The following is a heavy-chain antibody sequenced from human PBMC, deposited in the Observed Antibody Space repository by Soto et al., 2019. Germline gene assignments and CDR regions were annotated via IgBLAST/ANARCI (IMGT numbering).Heavy chain of an antibody. D-gene: IGHD2-2*01. J-gene: IGHJ6*03. CDR2: INHSGST. Sequence: PSETLSLTCAVYGGSFSGYYWSWIRQPPGKGLEWIGEINHSGSTNYNPSLKSRVTISVDTSKNQFSLKLSSVTAADTAVYYCARGPILDIVVVPAARRRERNYYYYMDVWGKGTTVTVSS. V-gene: IGHV4-34*01. CDR3: ARGPILDIVVVPAARRRERNYYYYMDV. CDR1: GGSFSGYY.